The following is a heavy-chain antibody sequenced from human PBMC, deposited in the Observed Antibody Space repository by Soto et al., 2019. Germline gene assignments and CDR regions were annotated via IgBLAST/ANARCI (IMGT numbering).Heavy chain of an antibody. Sequence: SETLSLTCTVSGGSISSGDYYWSWIRQPPGKGLEWIGYIYYSGSTYYNPSLKSRVTISVDTSKNQFSLKLSSVTAADTAVYYCAVIVLVANVYYGMDVWGQGTTVTVSS. CDR2: IYYSGST. J-gene: IGHJ6*02. CDR1: GGSISSGDYY. V-gene: IGHV4-30-4*01. CDR3: AVIVLVANVYYGMDV. D-gene: IGHD2-15*01.